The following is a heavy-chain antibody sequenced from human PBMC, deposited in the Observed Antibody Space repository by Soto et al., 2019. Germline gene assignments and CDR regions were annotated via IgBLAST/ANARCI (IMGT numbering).Heavy chain of an antibody. J-gene: IGHJ6*02. Sequence: SVKVSCKASGGTFSSYAISWVRQAPGQGLEWMGGIIPIFGAANYAQKFQGRVTITADESTSTAYMELSSLRSEDTAVYYCARGGSSWYMGYYYYYGMDVWGQGTTVTVSS. D-gene: IGHD6-13*01. CDR1: GGTFSSYA. CDR2: IIPIFGAA. CDR3: ARGGSSWYMGYYYYYGMDV. V-gene: IGHV1-69*13.